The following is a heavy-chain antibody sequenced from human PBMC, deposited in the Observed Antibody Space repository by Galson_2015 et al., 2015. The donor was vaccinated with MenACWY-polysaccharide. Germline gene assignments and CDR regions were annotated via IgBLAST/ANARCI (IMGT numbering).Heavy chain of an antibody. Sequence: SVKVSCKASGYTFTGYYMHWVRQAPGQGLESLGWMNPNEGGTRYAQKIQARVTMTRDTSISTAYMELSSLTSDDTAIYYCARGHSTTLSRVLAMDVWGQGTTVTVSS. CDR3: ARGHSTTLSRVLAMDV. D-gene: IGHD2/OR15-2a*01. J-gene: IGHJ6*02. V-gene: IGHV1-2*02. CDR1: GYTFTGYY. CDR2: MNPNEGGT.